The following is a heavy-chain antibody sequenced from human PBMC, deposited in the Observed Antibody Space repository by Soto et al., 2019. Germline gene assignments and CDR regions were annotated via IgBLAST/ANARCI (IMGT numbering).Heavy chain of an antibody. J-gene: IGHJ6*03. V-gene: IGHV3-48*03. D-gene: IGHD7-27*01. Sequence: GGSLRLSCAASGFTFSRYEMKWVRQAPGKGLEWVSYISSSSSTIYYADSVKGRFTISRDNAKNSLYLQMKSLSAEDTAVYHCGRVGNNRGENQGRDVGGKGTRVT. CDR2: ISSSSSTI. CDR3: GRVGNNRGENQGRDV. CDR1: GFTFSRYE.